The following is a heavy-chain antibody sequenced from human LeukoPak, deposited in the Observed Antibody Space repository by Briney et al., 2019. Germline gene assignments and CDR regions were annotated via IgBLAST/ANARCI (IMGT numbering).Heavy chain of an antibody. Sequence: GGSLRLSCAASGFTFSNCAMSWVRQAPGKGLEWVSGISGGGGSTYYADSVKGRFIISRDNSKNRLYLQMDSLGAHEPALYYCSKPDSNYCNGTSCYPVYWGQGTLVTVSS. CDR3: SKPDSNYCNGTSCYPVY. V-gene: IGHV3-23*01. D-gene: IGHD2-2*01. CDR1: GFTFSNCA. CDR2: ISGGGGST. J-gene: IGHJ4*02.